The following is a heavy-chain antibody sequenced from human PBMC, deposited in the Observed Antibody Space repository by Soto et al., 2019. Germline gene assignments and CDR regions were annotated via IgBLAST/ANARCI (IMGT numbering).Heavy chain of an antibody. J-gene: IGHJ3*02. CDR3: ARGRYCGGDCYSVDAFDI. D-gene: IGHD2-21*01. V-gene: IGHV3-48*01. Sequence: EVQLVESGGGLVQPGGSLRLSCAASGFTFSSYSMNWVRQAPGKGLEWVSYISSSSSTIYYADSVKGRFTISRDNAKNSPYLQMSSLRAEDTAVYYCARGRYCGGDCYSVDAFDIWGQGTMVTVSS. CDR2: ISSSSSTI. CDR1: GFTFSSYS.